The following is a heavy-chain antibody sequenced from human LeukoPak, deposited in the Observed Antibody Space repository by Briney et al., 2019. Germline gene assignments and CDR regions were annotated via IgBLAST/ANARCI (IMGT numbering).Heavy chain of an antibody. CDR1: GYTFTSYG. CDR2: ISAYNGNT. CDR3: ARDHGRWYYFDH. J-gene: IGHJ4*02. V-gene: IGHV1-18*01. Sequence: ASVKVSCKASGYTFTSYGISWVRQAPGQGREWMGWISAYNGNTNYTQKLQGRLTMTTDTSTSTAYMERRSLRSDGTAVYYCARDHGRWYYFDHWGQGKLVTVSS. D-gene: IGHD4-23*01.